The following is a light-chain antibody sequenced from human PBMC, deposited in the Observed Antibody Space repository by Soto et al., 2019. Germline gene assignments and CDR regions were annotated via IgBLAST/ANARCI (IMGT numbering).Light chain of an antibody. Sequence: DIQMTQSPSSLSASVGDRVTITCQASQDISNYLNWYQHKPGKAPKLLIYDASNLETGVPSRFSGSGSGTDFTFTISSLQPEDIATYYCQQLNSYPQTFGGGTKVEIK. CDR3: QQLNSYPQT. J-gene: IGKJ4*01. CDR2: DAS. V-gene: IGKV1-33*01. CDR1: QDISNY.